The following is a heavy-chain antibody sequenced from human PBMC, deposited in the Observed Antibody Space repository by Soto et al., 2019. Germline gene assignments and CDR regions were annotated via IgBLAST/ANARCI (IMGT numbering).Heavy chain of an antibody. D-gene: IGHD2-15*01. V-gene: IGHV3-23*01. CDR3: AKGLYCSGISCYSYYFYYYMDV. J-gene: IGHJ6*03. CDR1: GFTFSNYA. CDR2: IRGSGDGT. Sequence: GGSLRLSCAASGFTFSNYAMSWVRQAPGKGLEWVSAIRGSGDGTDYADSVKGRFTISRDNSKHTLYLQMNSLRAADTAVYYCAKGLYCSGISCYSYYFYYYMDVWGKGTTVTVSS.